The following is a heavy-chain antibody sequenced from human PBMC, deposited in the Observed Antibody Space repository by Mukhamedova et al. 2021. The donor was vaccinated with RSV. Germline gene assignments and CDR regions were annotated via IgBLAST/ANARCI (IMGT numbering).Heavy chain of an antibody. CDR3: ARGLPFPSDYVWGSYRQRDAFDI. D-gene: IGHD3-16*02. V-gene: IGHV4-34*01. CDR2: INHSGST. Sequence: EYMGEINHSGSTNYNPSLKSRVTISVDTSKNQFSLKLSSVTAADTAVYYCARGLPFPSDYVWGSYRQRDAFDIWGQGTMVTVSS. J-gene: IGHJ3*02.